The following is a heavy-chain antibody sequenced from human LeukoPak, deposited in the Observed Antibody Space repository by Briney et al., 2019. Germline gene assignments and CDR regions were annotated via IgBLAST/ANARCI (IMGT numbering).Heavy chain of an antibody. J-gene: IGHJ6*02. CDR2: IYYSGST. Sequence: SETLSLTCTVSGGSISSYYWSWIRQPPGKGLEWIGYIYYSGSTNYNPSLKSRVTISVDTSKNQFSLKLSSVTAADTAVYYCAGAAAGPIYYYYGMDVWGQGTTVTVSS. D-gene: IGHD6-13*01. CDR3: AGAAAGPIYYYYGMDV. V-gene: IGHV4-59*01. CDR1: GGSISSYY.